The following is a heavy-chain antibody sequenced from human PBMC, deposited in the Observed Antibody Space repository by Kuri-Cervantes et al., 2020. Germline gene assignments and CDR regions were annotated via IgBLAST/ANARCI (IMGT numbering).Heavy chain of an antibody. D-gene: IGHD1/OR15-1a*01. CDR3: ARPNMAYFDY. CDR2: IYYSGST. Sequence: WFRQPPGKGLEWIGSIYYSGSTYYNPSLKSRVTISVDTSKNQFSLKLSSVTAADTAVYYCARPNMAYFDYWGQGTLVTVSS. J-gene: IGHJ4*02. V-gene: IGHV4-39*01.